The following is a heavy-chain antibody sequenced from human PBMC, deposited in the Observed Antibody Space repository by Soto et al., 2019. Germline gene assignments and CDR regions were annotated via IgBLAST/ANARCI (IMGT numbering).Heavy chain of an antibody. CDR3: AKSRYSASSGEFYDF. CDR2: IGGRATSA. J-gene: IGHJ4*02. V-gene: IGHV3-23*01. D-gene: IGHD3-22*01. CDR1: GFTFSNYA. Sequence: EVQLLESGGGLVQPGGSLRLSCAASGFTFSNYAMSWVRQAPGKGLEWVSGIGGRATSAYYADSVKDLFAISRDNSYNTLCLQLNSLRAEDTAVYYCAKSRYSASSGEFYDFWGQGPLVSVSS.